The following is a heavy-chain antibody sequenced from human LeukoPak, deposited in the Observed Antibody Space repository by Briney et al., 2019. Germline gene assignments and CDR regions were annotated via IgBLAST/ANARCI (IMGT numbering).Heavy chain of an antibody. Sequence: GGSLRLSCAASGFTFSSYGMHWVRQAPGKGLEWVAVIWYDGSNKYYADSVKGRFTISRDNSKNTLYLQMNSLRAEDTAVYYCAREAGYCSSTSCYGPYYYYGMDVWGQGTTVTVSS. V-gene: IGHV3-33*01. J-gene: IGHJ6*02. CDR1: GFTFSSYG. D-gene: IGHD2-2*01. CDR2: IWYDGSNK. CDR3: AREAGYCSSTSCYGPYYYYGMDV.